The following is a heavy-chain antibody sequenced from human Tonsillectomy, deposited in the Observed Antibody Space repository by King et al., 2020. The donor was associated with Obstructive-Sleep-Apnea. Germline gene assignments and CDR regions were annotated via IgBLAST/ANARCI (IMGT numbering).Heavy chain of an antibody. CDR1: GDSISRHY. J-gene: IGHJ3*01. CDR2: SSHTGTT. V-gene: IGHV4-59*08. CDR3: ARHLGYSGSGDHYEGAFDV. Sequence: VQLQESGPGLVKPSETLSLTCNVSGDSISRHYWSWIRQPPGGGLEWIGYSSHTGTTNYLYFLRSRVTISLDTSKNQFSLRRSSGTAADTAIYYCARHLGYSGSGDHYEGAFDVWGQGTLFTVS. D-gene: IGHD3-10*01.